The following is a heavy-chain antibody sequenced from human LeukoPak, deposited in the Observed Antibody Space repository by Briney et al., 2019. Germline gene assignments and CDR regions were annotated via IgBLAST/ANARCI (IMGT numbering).Heavy chain of an antibody. CDR2: ISWNSGSI. D-gene: IGHD2-2*01. J-gene: IGHJ4*02. Sequence: PGGSLRLSCAASEFTFDDYAMHWVRQAPGKGLEWVSGISWNSGSIGYADSVKGRFTISRDNAKNSLYLQMNSLRAEDTALYYCAKAVSLLVVPAAYFDYWGQGTLVTVSS. CDR1: EFTFDDYA. CDR3: AKAVSLLVVPAAYFDY. V-gene: IGHV3-9*01.